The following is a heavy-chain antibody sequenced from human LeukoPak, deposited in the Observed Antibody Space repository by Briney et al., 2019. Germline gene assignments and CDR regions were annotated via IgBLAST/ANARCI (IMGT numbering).Heavy chain of an antibody. D-gene: IGHD3-10*01. CDR3: ARTMVRGVITYYGMDV. V-gene: IGHV3-9*01. J-gene: IGHJ6*02. Sequence: GGSLRLSCAVSGFTFDDYAMHWVRQAPGKGLEWVSGISWNSGSIGYADSVKGRFTISRDNAKNSLYLQMNSLRAEDTALYYCARTMVRGVITYYGMDVWGQGTTVTVSS. CDR2: ISWNSGSI. CDR1: GFTFDDYA.